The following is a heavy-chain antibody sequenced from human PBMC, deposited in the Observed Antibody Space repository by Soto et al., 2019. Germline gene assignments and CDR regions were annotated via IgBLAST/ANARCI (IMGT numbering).Heavy chain of an antibody. Sequence: EVQLVESGGGLVQPGGSLRLSCAASGFTFSSYSRNWVRQAPGKGLEWVSHISSSSRTMYYADSVKGRFTMSRDNAKSSLYLQMNSLRAEDTAVYYCARDHYGDSTFDLWGQGTLVTVSS. CDR2: ISSSSRTM. CDR3: ARDHYGDSTFDL. D-gene: IGHD4-17*01. CDR1: GFTFSSYS. J-gene: IGHJ4*02. V-gene: IGHV3-48*01.